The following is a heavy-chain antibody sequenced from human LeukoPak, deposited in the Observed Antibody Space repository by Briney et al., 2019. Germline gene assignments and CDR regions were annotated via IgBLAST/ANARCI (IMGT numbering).Heavy chain of an antibody. Sequence: SETLSLTCTVSGCPVDTSNYYWAWVRLPPGKGLEWIGNIYYSGSTYYNPSLKSRVTISIDTSKNQFSLKLSSVTAADTAVYYCARHGITMVRGVIHLFDYWGQGTLVTVSS. CDR2: IYYSGST. CDR3: ARHGITMVRGVIHLFDY. D-gene: IGHD3-10*01. J-gene: IGHJ4*02. CDR1: GCPVDTSNYY. V-gene: IGHV4-39*01.